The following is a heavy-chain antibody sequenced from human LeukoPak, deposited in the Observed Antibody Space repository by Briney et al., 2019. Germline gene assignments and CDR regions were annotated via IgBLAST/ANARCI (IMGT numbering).Heavy chain of an antibody. CDR2: INHSGST. V-gene: IGHV4-34*01. Sequence: PSETLSLTCAVYGGSFSGYYWAWIRQPPGKGLEWIGEINHSGSTNYNPSLKSRVTISVDTSKNQFSLKLSSVTAADTAVYYCASMYSSGWYFRDYWGQGTLVTVSS. J-gene: IGHJ4*02. D-gene: IGHD6-19*01. CDR1: GGSFSGYY. CDR3: ASMYSSGWYFRDY.